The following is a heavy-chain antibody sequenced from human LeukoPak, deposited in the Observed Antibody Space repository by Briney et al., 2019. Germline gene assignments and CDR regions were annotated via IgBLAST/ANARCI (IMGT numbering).Heavy chain of an antibody. D-gene: IGHD3-10*01. CDR1: GSSFTSYW. CDR3: ARNRITMVRGVIPYDAFDI. J-gene: IGHJ3*02. CDR2: IYPGESDT. Sequence: GGAVQISCEGAGSSFTSYWSGWVRQVPGKGLEWMGIIYPGESDTRYSTSFQGQVTISADKSIRTAYLQWSSLKASDTAMYYCARNRITMVRGVIPYDAFDIWGQGTMVTVSS. V-gene: IGHV5-51*01.